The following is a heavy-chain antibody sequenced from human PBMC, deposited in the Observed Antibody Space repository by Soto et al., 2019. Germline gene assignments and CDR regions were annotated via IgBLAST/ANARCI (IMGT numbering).Heavy chain of an antibody. CDR1: GGTFSSYT. CDR2: IIPILGIA. CDR3: ATGYSSSWSNFDY. D-gene: IGHD6-13*01. J-gene: IGHJ4*02. V-gene: IGHV1-69*02. Sequence: QVQLVQSGAEVKKPGSSVKVSCKASGGTFSSYTISWVRQAPGQGLEWMGRIIPILGIANYAQKFQGRVTXTXDXCTRTAYMELSSLRSEGTAVYYWATGYSSSWSNFDYWGQGTLVTVSS.